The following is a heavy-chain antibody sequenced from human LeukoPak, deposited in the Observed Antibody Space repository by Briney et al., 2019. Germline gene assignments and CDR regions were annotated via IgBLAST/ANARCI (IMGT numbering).Heavy chain of an antibody. V-gene: IGHV4-34*01. CDR3: ARKLSGWFDP. D-gene: IGHD6-25*01. J-gene: IGHJ5*02. CDR1: GGSFSGYY. CDR2: INHSGGT. Sequence: SETLSLTCAVYGGSFSGYYWSWIRQPPGKGLEWIGEINHSGGTNYNPSLKSRVTISVDTSKNQFSLKLSSVTAADTAVYYCARKLSGWFDPWGQGTLVTVSS.